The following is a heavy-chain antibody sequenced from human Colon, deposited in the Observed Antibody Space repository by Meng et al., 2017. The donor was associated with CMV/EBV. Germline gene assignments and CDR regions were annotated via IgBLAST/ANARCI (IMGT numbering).Heavy chain of an antibody. CDR3: ASHNYGTYFDH. D-gene: IGHD5-24*01. CDR2: IYDSGST. CDR1: GASMTSYY. V-gene: IGHV4-59*01. J-gene: IGHJ4*02. Sequence: LTCTVSGASMTSYYWSWMRQSPEKGLEWIGYIYDSGSTKYNPSLQSRVTISEDTSKMQFSLRLTSVTAADTAVYYCASHNYGTYFDHWGQGILVTVSS.